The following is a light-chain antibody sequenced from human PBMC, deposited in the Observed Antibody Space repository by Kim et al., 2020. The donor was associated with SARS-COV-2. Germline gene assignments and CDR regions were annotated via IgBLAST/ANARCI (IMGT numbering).Light chain of an antibody. V-gene: IGKV1-8*01. CDR3: QQYYSYLVT. CDR1: EGISSY. J-gene: IGKJ3*01. CDR2: AAS. Sequence: SPGDRVDINCRAREGISSYLALYQQNTGKAPKLLIYAASTVQSGVPSRFRGSGSGTDFTLNIRCLQAEDCATYYCQQYYSYLVTFGPGTKVDIK.